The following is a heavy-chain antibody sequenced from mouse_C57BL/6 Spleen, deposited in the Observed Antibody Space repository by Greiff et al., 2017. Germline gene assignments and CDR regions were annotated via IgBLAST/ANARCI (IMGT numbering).Heavy chain of an antibody. V-gene: IGHV1-7*01. CDR1: GYTFTSYW. Sequence: VQLVESGAELAKPGASVKLSCKASGYTFTSYWMHWVKQRPGQGLEWIGYINPSSGYTKYNQKFKDKATLTADKSSSTAYMQLSSLTYEDSAVYYCARGGITTVVATGNFDYWGQGTTLTVSS. J-gene: IGHJ2*01. CDR2: INPSSGYT. D-gene: IGHD1-1*01. CDR3: ARGGITTVVATGNFDY.